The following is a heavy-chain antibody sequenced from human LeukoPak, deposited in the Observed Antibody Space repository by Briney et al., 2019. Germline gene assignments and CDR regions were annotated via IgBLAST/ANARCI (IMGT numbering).Heavy chain of an antibody. CDR2: IYYSGKT. V-gene: IGHV4-30-4*01. CDR3: ARARNEIAAAGSLFDY. D-gene: IGHD6-13*01. J-gene: IGHJ4*02. CDR1: GGSISSGHYY. Sequence: PSETLSLTCTVTGGSISSGHYYWSWIRQPPGKGLEWIGYIYYSGKTYYNPSLKSRLTISVDTSKNQFSLKLSSVTAADTAVYYCARARNEIAAAGSLFDYWGQGTLVTVSS.